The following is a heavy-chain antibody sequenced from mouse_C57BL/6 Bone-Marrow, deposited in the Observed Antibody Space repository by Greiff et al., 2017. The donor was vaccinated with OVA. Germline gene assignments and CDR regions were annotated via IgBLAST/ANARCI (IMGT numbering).Heavy chain of an antibody. Sequence: DVQLVESGGGLVKPGGSLKLSCAASGFTFSDYGMHWVRQAPEKGLEWVAYISSGSSTIYYADTVKGRFHISRDNAKNTLFLQMTSLRSEDTAMYYCARINYWYFDVWGTGTTVTVSS. V-gene: IGHV5-17*01. CDR3: ARINYWYFDV. J-gene: IGHJ1*03. CDR2: ISSGSSTI. CDR1: GFTFSDYG.